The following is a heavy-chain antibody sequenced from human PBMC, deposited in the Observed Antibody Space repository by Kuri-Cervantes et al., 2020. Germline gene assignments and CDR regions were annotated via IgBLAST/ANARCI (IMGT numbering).Heavy chain of an antibody. CDR2: IYYSGST. CDR3: ARQEGGKVGAVDY. CDR1: GGSISSSSYY. D-gene: IGHD1-26*01. J-gene: IGHJ4*02. Sequence: GSLRLSCTVSGGSISSSSYYWGWIRQPPGKGLEWIGSIYYSGSTYYNPSLKSRVTISVDTSKNQFSLKLNSVTAADTAVYYCARQEGGKVGAVDYWGQGTLVTVSS. V-gene: IGHV4-39*01.